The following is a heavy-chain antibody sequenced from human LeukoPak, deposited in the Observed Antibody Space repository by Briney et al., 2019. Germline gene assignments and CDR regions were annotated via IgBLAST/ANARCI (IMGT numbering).Heavy chain of an antibody. D-gene: IGHD2-2*01. Sequence: GGSLRLSCAASGFTVSSDYMSWVRQAPGKGLKWVSTIYSGGSTYYADSVKGRFTISRDDSKNTLYLQMNSLRAEDTAVYYCAKDLYCSSTSCYMDVWGKGTTVTVSS. CDR1: GFTVSSDY. V-gene: IGHV3-66*01. CDR3: AKDLYCSSTSCYMDV. J-gene: IGHJ6*03. CDR2: IYSGGST.